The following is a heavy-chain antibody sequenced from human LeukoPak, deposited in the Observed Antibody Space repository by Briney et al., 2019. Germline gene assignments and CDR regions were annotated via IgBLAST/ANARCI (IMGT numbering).Heavy chain of an antibody. Sequence: QAGGSLRLSCAASGFTFSSYSMNWVRQAPGKGLEWVTNIKQDGSEKYYVDSVKGRFTVSRDNSKNSLYLQMDSLRPEDTAVYYCVRDGLGTTPFDSWGQGTLVTVSS. CDR2: IKQDGSEK. CDR3: VRDGLGTTPFDS. V-gene: IGHV3-7*03. CDR1: GFTFSSYS. J-gene: IGHJ4*02. D-gene: IGHD1-7*01.